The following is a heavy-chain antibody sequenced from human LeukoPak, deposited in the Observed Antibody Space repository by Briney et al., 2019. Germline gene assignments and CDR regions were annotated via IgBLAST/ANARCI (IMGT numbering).Heavy chain of an antibody. D-gene: IGHD2-15*01. Sequence: GGSLRLSCAASGFTFSSYAMSWVRQAPGKGLEWVSAISGSGGSTYYADSVKGRFTISRDNSKNTLYLQMNSLRAEDTAVYYCARRVYCSGGSCYAFDYWGQGTLVTVSS. V-gene: IGHV3-23*01. J-gene: IGHJ4*02. CDR1: GFTFSSYA. CDR3: ARRVYCSGGSCYAFDY. CDR2: ISGSGGST.